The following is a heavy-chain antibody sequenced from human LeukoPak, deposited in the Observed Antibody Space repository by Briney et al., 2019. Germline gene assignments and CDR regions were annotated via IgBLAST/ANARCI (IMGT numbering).Heavy chain of an antibody. Sequence: GGSLRLSCAASGLSFSSHWMSWVRQAPGKGLEWVANINQDGSVINYVGSVKGRFTISRDNSKNTLYLQMNSLRAEDTAVYYCAKSGYYDFWSGYXSMDVWGQGTTVTVSS. CDR1: GLSFSSHW. CDR2: INQDGSVI. V-gene: IGHV3-7*03. J-gene: IGHJ6*02. D-gene: IGHD3-3*01. CDR3: AKSGYYDFWSGYXSMDV.